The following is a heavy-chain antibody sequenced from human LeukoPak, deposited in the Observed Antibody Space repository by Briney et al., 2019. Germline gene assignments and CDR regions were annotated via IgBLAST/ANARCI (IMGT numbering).Heavy chain of an antibody. J-gene: IGHJ4*02. Sequence: GGSLRLPCAASGFSFSNYAMSWVRQAPGKGLEWVSSISDSGAATYYADSVKGRFTIPRDNSKNTLYLQLNSLGAEDTAVYYCAKIAPWGAVTTTDGFDYWGQGTLVTVSS. V-gene: IGHV3-23*01. D-gene: IGHD4-17*01. CDR3: AKIAPWGAVTTTDGFDY. CDR2: ISDSGAAT. CDR1: GFSFSNYA.